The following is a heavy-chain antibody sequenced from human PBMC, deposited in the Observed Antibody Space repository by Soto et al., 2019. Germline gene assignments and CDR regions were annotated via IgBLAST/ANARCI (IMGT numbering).Heavy chain of an antibody. CDR3: ARGGFGGNRGLGQIDY. CDR2: IIHSGST. CDR1: GGSFSGYF. D-gene: IGHD1-1*01. J-gene: IGHJ4*02. Sequence: SETLSLTCVVYGGSFSGYFWSWIRQPPGKGLEWIGEIIHSGSTNYNPSLKSRVTISVDTSKNQFSLKLSSVTAADTAVYYCARGGFGGNRGLGQIDYRGQGTLVTV. V-gene: IGHV4-34*01.